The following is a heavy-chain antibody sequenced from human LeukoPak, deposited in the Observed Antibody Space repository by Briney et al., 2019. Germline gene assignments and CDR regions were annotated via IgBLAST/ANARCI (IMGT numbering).Heavy chain of an antibody. V-gene: IGHV1-2*02. J-gene: IGHJ4*02. CDR1: GYTFTGYY. Sequence: GASVKVSCKASGYTFTGYYMHWVRQAPGQELEWMGWINPNSGGTNYAQKFQGRVTMTRDTSISTAYMELSRLRSDDTAVYYCARGSLQLWHGGLVDYWGQGTLVTVSS. CDR3: ARGSLQLWHGGLVDY. CDR2: INPNSGGT. D-gene: IGHD5-18*01.